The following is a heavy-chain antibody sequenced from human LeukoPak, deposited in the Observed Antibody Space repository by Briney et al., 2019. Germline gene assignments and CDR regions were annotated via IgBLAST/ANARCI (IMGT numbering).Heavy chain of an antibody. Sequence: PSETQSLTCTVSGGSVSTISHFWDWVRQPPGKGLEWIVSLSDTGTTYYNPSLESRVTMSVDTSKNQFSLKLTSVTAADTAVYYCARRDHTGRSHAWFDPWGQGTLVTVSS. J-gene: IGHJ5*02. CDR3: ARRDHTGRSHAWFDP. D-gene: IGHD1-14*01. CDR2: LSDTGTT. CDR1: GGSVSTISHF. V-gene: IGHV4-39*01.